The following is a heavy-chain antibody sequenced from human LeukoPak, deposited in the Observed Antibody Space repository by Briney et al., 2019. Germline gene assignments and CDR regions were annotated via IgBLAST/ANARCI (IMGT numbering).Heavy chain of an antibody. CDR1: GFTFSSYT. CDR2: ISSSSSYI. D-gene: IGHD5-12*01. CDR3: AKDKLYSGYETFFHY. V-gene: IGHV3-21*01. J-gene: IGHJ4*02. Sequence: GGSLRLSCAASGFTFSSYTMNWVRQAPGKGLEWVSPISSSSSYIYYADSVKGRFTISRDNAKNSLYLQMNSLRVEDTAVYYCAKDKLYSGYETFFHYWGQGTLVTVSS.